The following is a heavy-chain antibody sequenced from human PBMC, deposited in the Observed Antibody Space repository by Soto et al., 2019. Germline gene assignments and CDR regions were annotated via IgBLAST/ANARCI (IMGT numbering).Heavy chain of an antibody. J-gene: IGHJ6*02. CDR3: ARGRYCSSTSCYFGYYYYGMDV. CDR1: GGSFSGYY. D-gene: IGHD2-2*01. V-gene: IGHV4-34*01. Sequence: SETLSLTCAVYGGSFSGYYWSWIRQPPGKGLEWIGEINHSGSTNYNPSLKSRVTISVDTSKNQLSLKLSSVTAADTAVYYCARGRYCSSTSCYFGYYYYGMDVWGQGTTVTVSS. CDR2: INHSGST.